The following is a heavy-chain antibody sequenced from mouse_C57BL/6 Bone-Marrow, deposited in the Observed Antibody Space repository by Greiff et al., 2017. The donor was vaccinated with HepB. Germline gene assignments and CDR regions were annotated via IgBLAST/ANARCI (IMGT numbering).Heavy chain of an antibody. Sequence: EVQLVESGGGLVKPGGSLKLSCAASGFTFSSYAMSWVRQTPEKRLEWVATISDGGSYTYYPDNVKGRFTISRDNAKNNLYLQMSHLKSEDTAMYYCAGLYDGYHVGFYYFDYWGQGTTLTVSS. J-gene: IGHJ2*01. CDR2: ISDGGSYT. V-gene: IGHV5-4*01. CDR1: GFTFSSYA. D-gene: IGHD2-3*01. CDR3: AGLYDGYHVGFYYFDY.